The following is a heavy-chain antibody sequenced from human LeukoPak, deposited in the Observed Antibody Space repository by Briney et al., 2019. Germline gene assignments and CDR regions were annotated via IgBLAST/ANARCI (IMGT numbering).Heavy chain of an antibody. CDR1: GFTFSNYW. D-gene: IGHD1-26*01. Sequence: PGGSLRLSCTASGFTFSNYWMTWVRQAPGKGPEWVANLKQDGGEEYYVDSVKGRFTSSRDNAKNSLYLQMTSLRVEDTAVYYCARASSGRYFQFIDDWGQGTLVTVSS. J-gene: IGHJ4*02. V-gene: IGHV3-7*01. CDR2: LKQDGGEE. CDR3: ARASSGRYFQFIDD.